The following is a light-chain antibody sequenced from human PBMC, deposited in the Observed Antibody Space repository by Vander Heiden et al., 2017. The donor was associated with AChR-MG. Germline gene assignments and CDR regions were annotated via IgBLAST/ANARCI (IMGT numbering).Light chain of an antibody. CDR1: QSLLHSNGYNL. CDR3: MQALQTPYT. CDR2: LGS. Sequence: DIVLTQSPLSLPVTPGEPASISCRPRQSLLHSNGYNLLDWYLQKPGQSPQLLIYLGSNRASGVPDRFSGSGSGTDFTLRISRVEAEDVGVYYCMQALQTPYTFGQGTKLEIE. V-gene: IGKV2-28*01. J-gene: IGKJ2*01.